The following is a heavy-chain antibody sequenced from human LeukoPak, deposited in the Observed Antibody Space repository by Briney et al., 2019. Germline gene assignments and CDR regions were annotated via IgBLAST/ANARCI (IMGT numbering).Heavy chain of an antibody. Sequence: GGSLRLSCAASGFTFRDYTMNWVRQAPGKGLEWVAVISYDGSNKYYADSVKGRFTISRDNSKSTLYLQMNSLRAEDTAVYYCARDVGYCTNGVCYIVYYGMDVWGQGTTVTVSS. CDR1: GFTFRDYT. CDR2: ISYDGSNK. J-gene: IGHJ6*02. V-gene: IGHV3-30-3*01. D-gene: IGHD2-8*01. CDR3: ARDVGYCTNGVCYIVYYGMDV.